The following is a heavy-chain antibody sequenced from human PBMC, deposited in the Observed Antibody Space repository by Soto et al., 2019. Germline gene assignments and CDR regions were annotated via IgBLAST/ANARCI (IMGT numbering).Heavy chain of an antibody. J-gene: IGHJ3*02. CDR3: SRDGSFEI. D-gene: IGHD3-10*01. CDR2: LSGGISYI. CDR1: GLSFSFYT. V-gene: IGHV3-21*01. Sequence: EVQLVESGGGLVKPGGSLRLSCAASGLSFSFYTMNWVRQAPGKGLEWVSSLSGGISYIYYADSVKGRFTISRDNAQNSLYLHMDSLRAEDTAVYYCSRDGSFEIWGQGTMVTVSS.